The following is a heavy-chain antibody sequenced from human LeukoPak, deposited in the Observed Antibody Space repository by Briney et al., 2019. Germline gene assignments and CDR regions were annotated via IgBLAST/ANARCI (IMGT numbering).Heavy chain of an antibody. D-gene: IGHD3-9*01. J-gene: IGHJ5*02. CDR1: GFTFSSYG. V-gene: IGHV3-30*02. Sequence: PGGSLRLSCAASGFTFSSYGMHWVRQAPGKGLEWVAFIRYDGSNKYYADSVKGRFTISRDNSKNTLYLQMNSLRAEDTAVYYCASLPTNILTGYSWGQGTLVTVSS. CDR3: ASLPTNILTGYS. CDR2: IRYDGSNK.